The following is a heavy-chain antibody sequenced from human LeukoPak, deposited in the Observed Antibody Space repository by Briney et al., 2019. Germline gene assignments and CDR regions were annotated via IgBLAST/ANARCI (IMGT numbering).Heavy chain of an antibody. CDR2: VNSDGSDT. Sequence: GGSLRLSCAASGFTFSNFWMHWVRHAPGKGLVWVSRVNSDGSDTSYADSVKGRLTISRDNAKNTLYLQMNSLRADDTAIYYCVGGYDPHYWGQGTLVTVSS. V-gene: IGHV3-74*01. J-gene: IGHJ4*02. D-gene: IGHD3-22*01. CDR1: GFTFSNFW. CDR3: VGGYDPHY.